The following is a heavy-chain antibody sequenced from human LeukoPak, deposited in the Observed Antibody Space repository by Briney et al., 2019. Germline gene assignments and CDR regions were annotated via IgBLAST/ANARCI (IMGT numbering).Heavy chain of an antibody. CDR1: GYSISSGYY. J-gene: IGHJ4*02. Sequence: SETLSLTCTVSGYSISSGYYWGWIRQPPGKGLEWIGSIYHSGSTYYNPSLKSRVTISVDTSKNQFSLKLSSVTAADTAVYYCARRGIAAGTSRFDDYWGQGTLVTVSS. D-gene: IGHD6-13*01. CDR2: IYHSGST. V-gene: IGHV4-38-2*02. CDR3: ARRGIAAGTSRFDDY.